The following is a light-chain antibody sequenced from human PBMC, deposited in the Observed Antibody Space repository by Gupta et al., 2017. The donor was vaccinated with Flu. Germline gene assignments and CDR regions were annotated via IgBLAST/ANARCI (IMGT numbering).Light chain of an antibody. Sequence: TPSLSPGERATLTCRARQIVSEYLAWYWEKPSQPPRLLIYDASSRAIGSGAKFSGSGVKTDFNLTIDSREPEDFEVYYCQQRDCWRPAYTFGQGTKLEIK. V-gene: IGKV3D-11*02. CDR3: QQRDCWRPAYT. CDR1: QIVSEY. CDR2: DAS. J-gene: IGKJ2*01.